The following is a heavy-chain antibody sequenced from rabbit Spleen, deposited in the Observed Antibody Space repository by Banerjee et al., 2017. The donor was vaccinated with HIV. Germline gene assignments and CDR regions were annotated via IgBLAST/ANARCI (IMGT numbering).Heavy chain of an antibody. Sequence: QSLEESGGGLVQPEGSLALTCKASGFSFSSSDYICWVRQAPGKGLEWISCIAGSSSGFTYSATWAKGRFTISKTSSTTVTLQMTSLTAADTATYFCARDTGSSFSSYGMDLWGQGTIVTVS. V-gene: IGHV1S40*01. CDR1: GFSFSSSDY. J-gene: IGHJ6*01. D-gene: IGHD8-1*01. CDR2: IAGSSSGFT. CDR3: ARDTGSSFSSYGMDL.